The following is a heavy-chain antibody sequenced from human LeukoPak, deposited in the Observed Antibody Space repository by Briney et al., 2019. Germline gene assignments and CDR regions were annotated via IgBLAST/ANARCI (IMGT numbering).Heavy chain of an antibody. Sequence: GGSLRHSCAASGFTFSSYWMSWVRQAPGKGLEWVANIKQDGSEKYYVDSVKGRFTISRDNAKNSLYLQMNSLRAEDTAVYYCARDPELQLLWFGEPHYYMDVWGKGTTVTVSS. CDR3: ARDPELQLLWFGEPHYYMDV. V-gene: IGHV3-7*01. D-gene: IGHD3-10*01. CDR1: GFTFSSYW. J-gene: IGHJ6*03. CDR2: IKQDGSEK.